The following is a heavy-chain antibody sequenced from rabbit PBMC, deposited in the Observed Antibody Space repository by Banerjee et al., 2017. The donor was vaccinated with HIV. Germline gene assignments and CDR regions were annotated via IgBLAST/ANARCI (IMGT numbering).Heavy chain of an antibody. CDR3: AKWGSGWEFGL. J-gene: IGHJ4*01. CDR1: GLDFSSSYW. V-gene: IGHV1S45*01. D-gene: IGHD4-1*01. CDR2: IYVGRSGST. Sequence: QEQLVESGGGLVQPGASLTLTCKASGLDFSSSYWICWVRQAPGKGLEWIACIYVGRSGSTYYASWATGRFIISKTSSTTVTLQMTSLTAADTATYFCAKWGSGWEFGLWGPGTLVTVS.